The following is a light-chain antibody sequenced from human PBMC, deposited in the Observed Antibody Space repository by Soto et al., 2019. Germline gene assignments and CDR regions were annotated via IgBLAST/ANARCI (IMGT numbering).Light chain of an antibody. CDR3: QHYDNFPLT. J-gene: IGKJ3*01. CDR2: DAS. CDR1: QDVRNY. Sequence: DIQMTQSPSSLSASVGDRVTITCQASQDVRNYLNWYQQKPGKAPKLLIYDASNLETGVPSRFSGGGSATDFSFTISSLQPEDIATYYCQHYDNFPLTFGSGPKVDIK. V-gene: IGKV1-33*01.